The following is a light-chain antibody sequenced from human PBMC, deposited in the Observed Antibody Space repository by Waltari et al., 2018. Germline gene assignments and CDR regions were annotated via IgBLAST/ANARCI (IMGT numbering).Light chain of an antibody. CDR3: LQHTNYPFT. Sequence: DIQMTQSPSTLSASVGDRVTITCRASQSVRTWLAWYQQKPGKAPKLLNYKASSLESGVPSRFSGSGSGTEFTLTIASLQPEDFATYYCLQHTNYPFTFGPGTKVDVK. CDR2: KAS. CDR1: QSVRTW. V-gene: IGKV1-5*03. J-gene: IGKJ3*01.